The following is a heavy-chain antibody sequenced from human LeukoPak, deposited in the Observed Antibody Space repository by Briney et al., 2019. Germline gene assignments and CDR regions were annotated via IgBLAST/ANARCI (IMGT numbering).Heavy chain of an antibody. D-gene: IGHD3-10*01. V-gene: IGHV3-13*01. J-gene: IGHJ6*02. CDR1: GFTFSSYD. CDR2: IDTAGVT. CDR3: AXGGYFGSGPMDV. Sequence: GGSLRLSCAGSGFTFSSYDMHWVRQAAGKGLEWVAGIDTAGVTYYPGSVRGRFTISRENAKNSFFLQMNSLRAGDTAVYYCAXGGYFGSGPMDVWGQGTTVTVSS.